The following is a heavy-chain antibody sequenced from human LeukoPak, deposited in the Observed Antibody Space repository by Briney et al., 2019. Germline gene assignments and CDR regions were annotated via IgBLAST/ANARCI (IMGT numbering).Heavy chain of an antibody. Sequence: PGGSLRLSCAASGFTFSSYSMTWVRQAPGKGLEWVSSISSSSSYIYYADSVKGRFTISRDNAKNSLYLQMNSLRAEDTAVYYCARDKVTAADAFDIWGQGTMVTVSS. CDR1: GFTFSSYS. V-gene: IGHV3-21*01. D-gene: IGHD2-21*02. J-gene: IGHJ3*02. CDR3: ARDKVTAADAFDI. CDR2: ISSSSSYI.